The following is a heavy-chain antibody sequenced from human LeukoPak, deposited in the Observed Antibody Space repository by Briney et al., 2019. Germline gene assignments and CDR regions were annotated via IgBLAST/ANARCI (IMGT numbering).Heavy chain of an antibody. CDR3: ARGHFYGSGSNWFDP. CDR1: GFTFSNYW. CDR2: IKQDGSER. Sequence: GGSLRLSCVASGFTFSNYWMNWVRQAPGKGLEWVANIKQDGSERYYVGSVKGRFTISRDIANNSLYLQMNSLRAEDTAVYYCARGHFYGSGSNWFDPWGQGTLVTVSS. J-gene: IGHJ5*02. D-gene: IGHD3-10*01. V-gene: IGHV3-7*01.